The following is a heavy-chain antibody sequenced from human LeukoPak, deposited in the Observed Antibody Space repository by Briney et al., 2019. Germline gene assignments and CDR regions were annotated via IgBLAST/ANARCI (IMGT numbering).Heavy chain of an antibody. CDR3: ARVRQPLGRAIDI. J-gene: IGHJ3*02. D-gene: IGHD6-13*01. V-gene: IGHV3-7*01. Sequence: GGSLRLSCAASGFTFSSVWMSWVRQAPGEGLEWVANVKQDGSDKSCADSVKGRFTISRDNAKNSMFLQMNSLRAEDTAVYYCARVRQPLGRAIDIWGQGTMVTVSS. CDR2: VKQDGSDK. CDR1: GFTFSSVW.